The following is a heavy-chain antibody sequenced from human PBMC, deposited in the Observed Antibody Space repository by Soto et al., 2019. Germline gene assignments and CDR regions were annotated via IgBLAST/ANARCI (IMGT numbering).Heavy chain of an antibody. CDR3: ARSTRYYDIDY. D-gene: IGHD1-26*01. Sequence: QVQLVQSGAEVKKPGASVKVSCKASGYTFTSYDINWVRQATGQGLEWMGWMNPNSGNTGYAQKFQGRVTMTRKTSISTAYMALSSLRSDDTAVYFCARSTRYYDIDYWGQGALVTVSS. J-gene: IGHJ4*02. CDR2: MNPNSGNT. CDR1: GYTFTSYD. V-gene: IGHV1-8*01.